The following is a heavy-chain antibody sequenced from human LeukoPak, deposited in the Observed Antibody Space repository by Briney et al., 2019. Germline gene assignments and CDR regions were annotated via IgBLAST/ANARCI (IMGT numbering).Heavy chain of an antibody. D-gene: IGHD6-13*01. CDR2: ISFDGIDK. CDR3: AKDLGSSWYLDY. V-gene: IGHV3-30-3*01. Sequence: GRSLRLSCAASGFTFSSYAMHWVRQAPGKGLEWVTLISFDGIDKYYADSVKGRFTISRDNSKNTLYLQMNSLRAEDTAVYYCAKDLGSSWYLDYWGQGTLVTVSS. J-gene: IGHJ4*02. CDR1: GFTFSSYA.